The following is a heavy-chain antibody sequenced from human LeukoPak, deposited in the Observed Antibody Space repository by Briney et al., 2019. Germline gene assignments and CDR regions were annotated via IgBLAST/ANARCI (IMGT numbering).Heavy chain of an antibody. Sequence: PSETLSLTRTVSGGSISSSSYYWGWIRQPPGKGLEWIVRIYYSGSTYYKPSRKSQLTLSVDTSKNPFSLKLSSVTAADTAVYYCARHPRGDYCSSTSCYYPSWFDPWGQGTLVTVSS. CDR1: GGSISSSSYY. D-gene: IGHD2-2*01. CDR2: IYYSGST. V-gene: IGHV4-39*01. J-gene: IGHJ5*02. CDR3: ARHPRGDYCSSTSCYYPSWFDP.